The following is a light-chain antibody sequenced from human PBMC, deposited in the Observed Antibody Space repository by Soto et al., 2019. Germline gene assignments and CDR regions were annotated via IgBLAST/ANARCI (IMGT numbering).Light chain of an antibody. CDR3: NSYTATSDVGI. CDR1: SSDVAGYKY. V-gene: IGLV2-14*01. CDR2: EVN. Sequence: QSALTQPASVSGSPGQSITISCTGTSSDVAGYKYVSWYRQYPGKAPKLMIYEVNNRPSGVSDRFSGSKSGNTAFLTISGLQAEDEALYYCNSYTATSDVGIFGTGTKLTVL. J-gene: IGLJ1*01.